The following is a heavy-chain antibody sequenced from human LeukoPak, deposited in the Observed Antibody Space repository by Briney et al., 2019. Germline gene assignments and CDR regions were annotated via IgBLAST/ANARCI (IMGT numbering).Heavy chain of an antibody. CDR2: INPSGGST. CDR1: GYTFTSYY. V-gene: IGHV1-46*01. Sequence: ASVKVSCKASGYTFTSYYIHWVRQAPGQGLEWMGIINPSGGSTTYAQKFQGRVTMTRDTSTSTVYMELSSLRSEDTAVYYRARDTEDFDYWGQGTLVTVSS. J-gene: IGHJ4*02. CDR3: ARDTEDFDY.